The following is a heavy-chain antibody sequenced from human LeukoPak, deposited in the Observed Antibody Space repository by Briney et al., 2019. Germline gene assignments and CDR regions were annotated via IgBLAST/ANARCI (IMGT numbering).Heavy chain of an antibody. V-gene: IGHV4-39*01. J-gene: IGHJ6*03. CDR2: YHIGNT. Sequence: PSETLSLTRTVSGVSIRGDTYYWGWIRQPPGKGLEWIGNYHIGNTYYNPSLKSRVTISEDTSKNQFSLRVNSVTAADTAVYYCARLWDSTGLYFYYYMDVWGEGTTVTVSS. CDR1: GVSIRGDTYY. D-gene: IGHD6-19*01. CDR3: ARLWDSTGLYFYYYMDV.